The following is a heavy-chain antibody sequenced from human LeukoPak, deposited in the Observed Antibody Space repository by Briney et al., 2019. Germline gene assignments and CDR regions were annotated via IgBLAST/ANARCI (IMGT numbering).Heavy chain of an antibody. V-gene: IGHV1-3*01. CDR3: ARDRGGAGDFDY. D-gene: IGHD3-16*01. CDR2: INAGNGNT. CDR1: GYTFTSYA. Sequence: ASVKVSCTASGYTFTSYAMHWVRQAPGQRLGWLGWINAGNGNTKYSQKFQGRVTITRDTSASTAYMELSSLRSEDTAVYYCARDRGGAGDFDYWGQGTLVTVSS. J-gene: IGHJ4*02.